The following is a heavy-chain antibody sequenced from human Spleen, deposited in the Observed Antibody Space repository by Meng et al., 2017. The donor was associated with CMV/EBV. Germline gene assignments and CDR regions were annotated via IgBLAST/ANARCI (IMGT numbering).Heavy chain of an antibody. CDR1: GGTFSNYG. V-gene: IGHV1-69*10. J-gene: IGHJ5*02. Sequence: SGGTFSNYGVNWVRQAPGQGLEWMGGIIPIIDMTKYAQNFQGRVTISADKSTNTAYMELRNLRSEDTAVYYCARAGGSRIITGWFDPWGQGTLVTVSS. CDR3: ARAGGSRIITGWFDP. CDR2: IIPIIDMT. D-gene: IGHD3-10*01.